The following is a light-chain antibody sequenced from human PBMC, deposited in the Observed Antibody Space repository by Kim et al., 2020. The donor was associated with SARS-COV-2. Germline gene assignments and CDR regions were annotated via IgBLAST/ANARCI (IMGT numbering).Light chain of an antibody. CDR2: GVS. V-gene: IGLV2-11*01. CDR1: SSDVGGYNY. CDR3: CSYAGSNPSKV. Sequence: QSALTQPRSVSGSPGQSVTISCTGTSSDVGGYNYVSWYQHHPGKAPKLLIYGVSKRPSGVPDRFSGSKSGNTASLTISGLQAEDEADYYCCSYAGSNPSKVFGTGTKVTVL. J-gene: IGLJ1*01.